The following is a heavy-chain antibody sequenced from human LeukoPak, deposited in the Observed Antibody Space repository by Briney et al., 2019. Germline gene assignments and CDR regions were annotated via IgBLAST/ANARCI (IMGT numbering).Heavy chain of an antibody. CDR2: IIPIFGTA. D-gene: IGHD6-13*01. J-gene: IGHJ4*02. Sequence: SVKVSCKTSGYIFTSYGISWVRQAPGQGLEWMGGIIPIFGTANYAQKFQGRVTITADKSTSTAYMELSSLRSEDTAVYYCARARSSFLYYFDYWGQGTLVTVSS. CDR1: GYIFTSYG. V-gene: IGHV1-69*06. CDR3: ARARSSFLYYFDY.